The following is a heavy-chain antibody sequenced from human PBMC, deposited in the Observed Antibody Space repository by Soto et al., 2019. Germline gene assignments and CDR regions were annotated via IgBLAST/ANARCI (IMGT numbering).Heavy chain of an antibody. CDR2: IIPTFGTA. CDR3: ARARGGGRYSSGLLFDY. Sequence: QVQLVQSGAEVKKPGSSVKVSCKASGGTFSSYAISWVRQAPGQGLEWMGGIIPTFGTANYAQKFQGRVTITADESTSPAYMELSSLRSEDTAVYYCARARGGGRYSSGLLFDYWGQGTLVTVSS. D-gene: IGHD6-19*01. V-gene: IGHV1-69*01. J-gene: IGHJ4*02. CDR1: GGTFSSYA.